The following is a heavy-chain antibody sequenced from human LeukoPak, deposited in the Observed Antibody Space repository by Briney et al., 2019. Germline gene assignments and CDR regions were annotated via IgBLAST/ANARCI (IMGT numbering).Heavy chain of an antibody. CDR1: GFTFSSYS. Sequence: PGGSLRLSCAASGFTFSSYSMNWVRQAPGKGLEWVSSISSSSSYIYYADSVKGRFTISRDNAKNSLYLQMNSLRAEDTAVYYCARDMVAVAGRGANYWGQGTLVTVSS. J-gene: IGHJ4*02. CDR2: ISSSSSYI. V-gene: IGHV3-21*01. D-gene: IGHD6-19*01. CDR3: ARDMVAVAGRGANY.